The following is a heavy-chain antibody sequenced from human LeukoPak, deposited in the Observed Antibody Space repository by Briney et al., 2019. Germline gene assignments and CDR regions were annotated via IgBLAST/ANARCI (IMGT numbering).Heavy chain of an antibody. Sequence: PGGSLRLSCAASGFTFSSYVMSWVRQAPGKGLGWVSAISGSGGSTYYADSVKGRFTISRDNSKNTLYLQMNSLRAEDTAVYYCANFVVVPAAIIPYFDYWGQGTLVTVSS. CDR1: GFTFSSYV. J-gene: IGHJ4*02. D-gene: IGHD2-2*02. CDR2: ISGSGGST. CDR3: ANFVVVPAAIIPYFDY. V-gene: IGHV3-23*01.